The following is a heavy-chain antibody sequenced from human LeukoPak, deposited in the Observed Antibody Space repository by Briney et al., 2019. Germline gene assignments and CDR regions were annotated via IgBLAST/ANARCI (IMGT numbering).Heavy chain of an antibody. V-gene: IGHV4-34*01. Sequence: PSETLSLTCAVYGGSFSGYYWSWIRQPPGKGLEWIGEINHSGSTNYNPSLKSRVTISVDTSKNQFSLKLSSVTAADTAVYYCARRRVGRWLQFLYYFDYWGQGTLVTVSS. D-gene: IGHD5-24*01. J-gene: IGHJ4*02. CDR1: GGSFSGYY. CDR2: INHSGST. CDR3: ARRRVGRWLQFLYYFDY.